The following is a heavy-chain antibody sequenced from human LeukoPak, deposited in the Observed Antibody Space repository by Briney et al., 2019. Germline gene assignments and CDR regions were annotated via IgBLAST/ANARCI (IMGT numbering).Heavy chain of an antibody. D-gene: IGHD5-12*01. CDR3: ASTPYSGYDYQFDY. CDR1: GGSFSGYY. V-gene: IGHV4-34*01. CDR2: INHSGST. J-gene: IGHJ4*02. Sequence: SETLSLTCAVYGGSFSGYYWSWIRQPPGKGLEWIGEINHSGSTNYNPSLKSRVTISVDTSKNQFSLKLSSVTAADTAVYYCASTPYSGYDYQFDYWGQGTLVTVSS.